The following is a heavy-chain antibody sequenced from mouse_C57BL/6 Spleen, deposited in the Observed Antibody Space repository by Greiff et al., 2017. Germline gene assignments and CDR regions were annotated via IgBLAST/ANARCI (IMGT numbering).Heavy chain of an antibody. Sequence: EVKLMESGPELVKPGASVKIPCKASGYTFTDYNMDWVKQSHGKSLEWIGDINPNNGGTIYNQKFKGKATLTVDKSSSTAYMELRSLTSEDTAVYYCARSTYYGSSYDYFDYWGQGTTLTVSS. CDR1: GYTFTDYN. D-gene: IGHD1-1*01. CDR3: ARSTYYGSSYDYFDY. CDR2: INPNNGGT. V-gene: IGHV1-18*01. J-gene: IGHJ2*01.